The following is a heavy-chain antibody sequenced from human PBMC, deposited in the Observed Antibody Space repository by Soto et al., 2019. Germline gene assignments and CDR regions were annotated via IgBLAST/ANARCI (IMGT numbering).Heavy chain of an antibody. CDR3: VKDGSSGWPYYNDMDV. J-gene: IGHJ6*02. D-gene: IGHD6-19*01. Sequence: QVQLVESGGGVVQPGRSLRLSCAASGFTFRSYGMHWVRQAPGKGLEWVAVISYDGSNKHYADSVKGRFTISRDNSKNTLYLQMSSLRAEDTAVYYCVKDGSSGWPYYNDMDVWGQGTTVTGSS. CDR1: GFTFRSYG. V-gene: IGHV3-30*18. CDR2: ISYDGSNK.